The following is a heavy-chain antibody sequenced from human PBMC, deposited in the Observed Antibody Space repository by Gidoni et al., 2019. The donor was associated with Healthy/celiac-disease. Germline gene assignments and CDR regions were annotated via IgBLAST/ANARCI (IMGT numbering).Heavy chain of an antibody. D-gene: IGHD3-3*01. V-gene: IGHV3-21*01. CDR1: GCTFSSYS. CDR3: ARDPNWTDAFDI. Sequence: EVQLVESGGGLVKPGGSLRLSCAASGCTFSSYSMNWVRQDPGKGLEWVSSISSSSSYIYYADSVKGRFTISRDNAKNSLYLQMNSLRAEDTAVYYCARDPNWTDAFDIWGQGTMVTVSS. J-gene: IGHJ3*02. CDR2: ISSSSSYI.